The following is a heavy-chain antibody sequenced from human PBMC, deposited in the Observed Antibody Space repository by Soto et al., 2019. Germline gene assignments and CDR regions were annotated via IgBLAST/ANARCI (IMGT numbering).Heavy chain of an antibody. J-gene: IGHJ3*02. V-gene: IGHV4-30-4*01. CDR1: GGSISSGDYY. CDR2: IYYSGST. CDR3: ARVKRGGSGSYYAFDI. D-gene: IGHD3-10*01. Sequence: SETLSLTCTVSGGSISSGDYYWSWIRQPPRKGLEWIGYIYYSGSTYYNPSLKSRVTISVDTSKNQFSLKLSSVTAADTAVYYCARVKRGGSGSYYAFDIWGQGTMVTVSS.